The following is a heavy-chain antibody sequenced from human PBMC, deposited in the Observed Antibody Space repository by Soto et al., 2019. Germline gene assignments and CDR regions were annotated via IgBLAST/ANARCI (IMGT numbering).Heavy chain of an antibody. V-gene: IGHV1-69*02. CDR1: GGTFSSYT. CDR3: ARGIAVAGWARNWFDP. Sequence: QVQLVQSGAEVKKPGSSVKVSCKASGGTFSSYTISWVRQAPGQGLEWMGRIIPILGIANYAQKFQGRVTIPADKSTSTAYMELSSLRSEDTAVYYCARGIAVAGWARNWFDPWGQGTLVNVSS. CDR2: IIPILGIA. D-gene: IGHD6-19*01. J-gene: IGHJ5*02.